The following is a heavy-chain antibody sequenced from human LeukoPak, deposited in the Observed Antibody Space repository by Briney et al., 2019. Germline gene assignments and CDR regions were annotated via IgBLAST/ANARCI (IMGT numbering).Heavy chain of an antibody. CDR2: MNPNSGNT. CDR1: GYTFTSYD. V-gene: IGHV1-8*01. Sequence: ASVKVSCKASGYTFTSYDINWVRQATGQGLEWMGWMNPNSGNTGYAQKFQGRVTMTRNTSISTAYMELSSLRSEDTAVYYCARSCMVATIHYGMDVWGQGTTVTVSS. J-gene: IGHJ6*02. D-gene: IGHD5-12*01. CDR3: ARSCMVATIHYGMDV.